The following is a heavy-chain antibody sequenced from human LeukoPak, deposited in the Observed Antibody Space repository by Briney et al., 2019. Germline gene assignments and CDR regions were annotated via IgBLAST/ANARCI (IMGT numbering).Heavy chain of an antibody. V-gene: IGHV1-69*13. J-gene: IGHJ4*02. D-gene: IGHD5-18*01. CDR1: GYTFTSYY. CDR2: IIPIFGTA. Sequence: HRASVKVSCKASGYTFTSYYMHWVRQAPGQGLEWMGGIIPIFGTANYAQKFQGRVTITADESTSTAYMELNSLRSEDTAVYYCARVVDTAMVVYFDYWGQGTLVTVSS. CDR3: ARVVDTAMVVYFDY.